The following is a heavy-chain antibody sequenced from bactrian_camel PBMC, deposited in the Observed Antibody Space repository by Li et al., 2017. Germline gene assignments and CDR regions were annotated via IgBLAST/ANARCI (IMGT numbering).Heavy chain of an antibody. Sequence: VQLVESGGGSVQAGGSLSLSCAAPGYTGSDFCMAWFRQAPGKELEGVARIENNGSTYYADSVKGRFTISRDNAKNTVYLQMNSLKPEDTAAYYCQRWLDFGVWGQGTQVTVS. CDR1: GYTGSDFC. J-gene: IGHJ6*01. CDR3: QRWLDFGV. D-gene: IGHD1*01. V-gene: IGHV3S10*01. CDR2: IENNGST.